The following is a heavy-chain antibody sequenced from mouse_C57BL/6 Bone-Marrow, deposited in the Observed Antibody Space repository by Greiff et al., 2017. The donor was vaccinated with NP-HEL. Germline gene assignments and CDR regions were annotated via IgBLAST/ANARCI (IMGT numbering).Heavy chain of an antibody. CDR3: ARGGYYVVYAMDY. J-gene: IGHJ4*01. CDR2: ISYDGSN. V-gene: IGHV3-6*01. D-gene: IGHD2-3*01. CDR1: GYSITSGYY. Sequence: DVQLQESGPGLVKPSQSLSLTCSVTGYSITSGYYWNWIRQFPGNKLEWMGYISYDGSNNYNPSLKNRISITRDTSKNQFFLKLNSVTTEDTATYYCARGGYYVVYAMDYWGQGTSVTVSS.